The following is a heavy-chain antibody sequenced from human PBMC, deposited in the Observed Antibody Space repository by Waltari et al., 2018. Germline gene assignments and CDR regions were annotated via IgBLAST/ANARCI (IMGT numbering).Heavy chain of an antibody. D-gene: IGHD5-12*01. V-gene: IGHV4-34*01. J-gene: IGHJ5*02. CDR1: GGSFSGYY. CDR2: INHSGRT. CDR3: ARKWRSGYSGYEANRWFDP. Sequence: QVQLQQWGAGLLKPSETLSLTCAVYGGSFSGYYWSWIRQPPGKGLEWIGEINHSGRTNYNPSLKSRVTISVDTSKNQFSLKLSSVTAADTAVYYCARKWRSGYSGYEANRWFDPWGQGTLVTVSS.